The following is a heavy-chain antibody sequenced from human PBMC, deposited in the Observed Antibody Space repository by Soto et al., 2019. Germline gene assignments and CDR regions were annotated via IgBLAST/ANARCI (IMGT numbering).Heavy chain of an antibody. CDR3: ARVRVIRGVTPSHSGL. V-gene: IGHV1-69*06. D-gene: IGHD3-10*01. CDR2: IIPLYGTV. Sequence: QDHLAQSGAEVKKPGSSVTVSCKASGGTFNSYGISWVRQAPGQGLDWMGVIIPLYGTVNYAQKFQGRVSITADKSTSTAYMDLSSLRSDDTAVYYCARVRVIRGVTPSHSGLWGQATLSTVSS. CDR1: GGTFNSYG. J-gene: IGHJ4*02.